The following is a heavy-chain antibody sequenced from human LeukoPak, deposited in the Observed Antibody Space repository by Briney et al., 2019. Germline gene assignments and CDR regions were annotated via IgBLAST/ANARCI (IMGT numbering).Heavy chain of an antibody. CDR2: IRYDGSNK. CDR1: GFTFSSYG. Sequence: PGRSLRPSCAASGFTFSSYGMHWVRQAPGKGLEWVAFIRYDGSNKYYADSVKGRFTISRDNSKNTLYLQMNSLRAEDTAVYYCAKDSSGYCSSTSCEAQYYFDYWGQGTLVTVSS. J-gene: IGHJ4*02. D-gene: IGHD2-2*01. CDR3: AKDSSGYCSSTSCEAQYYFDY. V-gene: IGHV3-30*02.